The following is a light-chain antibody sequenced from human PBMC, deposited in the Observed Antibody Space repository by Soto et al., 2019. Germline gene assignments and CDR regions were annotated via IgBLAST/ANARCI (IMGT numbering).Light chain of an antibody. CDR1: QSVSNNY. Sequence: EIVLTQSPGTLCLAPGERATRCCRASQSVSNNYLAWYQQKPGQAPRLLIYGASSRATGIPDRFSGSGSGTHFTLTISRLEPEDFAVYSCQQYVSSPRTFGQGTRLEIK. CDR3: QQYVSSPRT. J-gene: IGKJ5*01. CDR2: GAS. V-gene: IGKV3-20*01.